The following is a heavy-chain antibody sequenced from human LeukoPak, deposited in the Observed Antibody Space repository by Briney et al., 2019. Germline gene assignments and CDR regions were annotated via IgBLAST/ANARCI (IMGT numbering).Heavy chain of an antibody. Sequence: SETLSLTCTVSGGSISSSSYYWGWIRQPPGKGLEWIGSIYYSGSTYYNPTLKSRFTISVDTSKNQFSLKLSSVTAADTAVYYCARGEGSYWYYFDYWGQGTLVTVSS. CDR1: GGSISSSSYY. D-gene: IGHD1-26*01. CDR3: ARGEGSYWYYFDY. J-gene: IGHJ4*02. V-gene: IGHV4-39*01. CDR2: IYYSGST.